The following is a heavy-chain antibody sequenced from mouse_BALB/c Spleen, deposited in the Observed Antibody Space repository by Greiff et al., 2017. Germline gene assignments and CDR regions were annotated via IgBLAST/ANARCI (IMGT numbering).Heavy chain of an antibody. J-gene: IGHJ3*01. V-gene: IGHV5-12-1*01. Sequence: EVMLVESGGGLVKPGGSLKLSCAASGFAFSSYDMSWVRQTPEKRLEWVAYISSGGGSTYYPDTVKGRFTISRDNAKNTLYLQMSSLKSEDTAMYYCARRSSSWGQGTLVTVSA. CDR1: GFAFSSYD. D-gene: IGHD1-2*01. CDR3: ARRSSS. CDR2: ISSGGGST.